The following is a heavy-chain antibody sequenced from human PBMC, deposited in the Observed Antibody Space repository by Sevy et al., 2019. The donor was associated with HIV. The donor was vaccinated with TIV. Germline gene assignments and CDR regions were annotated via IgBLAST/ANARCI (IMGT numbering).Heavy chain of an antibody. Sequence: GGSLRLSCAASGFTFSSFAMHWVRQAPGKGLEWVTVVSFDDTIKHYADSVKGRFTISRDSSTSVVYLQMNSLRPEDTAVYYCARDGDSLLDFGDSSRLCYMDVWGKGTTVTVSS. V-gene: IGHV3-30*03. J-gene: IGHJ6*03. D-gene: IGHD4-17*01. CDR1: GFTFSSFA. CDR3: ARDGDSLLDFGDSSRLCYMDV. CDR2: VSFDDTIK.